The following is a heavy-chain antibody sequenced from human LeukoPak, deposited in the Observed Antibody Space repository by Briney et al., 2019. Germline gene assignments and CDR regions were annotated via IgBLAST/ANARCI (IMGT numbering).Heavy chain of an antibody. CDR2: IWYDGSSK. V-gene: IGHV3-33*01. Sequence: SGGSLRLSCAASGFTFSSYGMHWVRQAPGKGLEWVAVIWYDGSSKYYADSVKGRFTISRDNSKNTLYLQMNSLRAEDTAVYYCARDSIRNYYDSSGYSDYWGQGTLVTVSS. CDR3: ARDSIRNYYDSSGYSDY. D-gene: IGHD3-22*01. J-gene: IGHJ4*02. CDR1: GFTFSSYG.